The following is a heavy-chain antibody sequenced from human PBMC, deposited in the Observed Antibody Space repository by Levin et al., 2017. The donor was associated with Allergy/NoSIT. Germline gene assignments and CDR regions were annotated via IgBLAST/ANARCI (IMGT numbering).Heavy chain of an antibody. V-gene: IGHV3-15*01. CDR2: IKSKTDGGTT. CDR3: TTGSWDYDILTGYYISAGDAFDI. J-gene: IGHJ3*02. CDR1: GFTFSNAW. D-gene: IGHD3-9*01. Sequence: GGSLRLSCAASGFTFSNAWMSWVRQAPGKGLEWVGRIKSKTDGGTTDYAAPVKGRFTISRDDSKNTLYLQMNSLKTEDTAVYYCTTGSWDYDILTGYYISAGDAFDIWGQGTMVTVSS.